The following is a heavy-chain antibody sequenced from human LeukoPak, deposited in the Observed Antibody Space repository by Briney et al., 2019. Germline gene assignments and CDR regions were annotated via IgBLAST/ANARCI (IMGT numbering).Heavy chain of an antibody. D-gene: IGHD5-12*01. CDR2: ISSDGSNK. J-gene: IGHJ4*02. Sequence: PGRSLRLSCAASGFTFSSYGMHWVRQAPGKGLEWVAVISSDGSNKYYADSVKGRFTISRDNSKNTLYLQMNSLRAEDTAVYYCAKDRVGGYSGYDSGTFGYWGQGTLVTVSS. CDR1: GFTFSSYG. V-gene: IGHV3-30*18. CDR3: AKDRVGGYSGYDSGTFGY.